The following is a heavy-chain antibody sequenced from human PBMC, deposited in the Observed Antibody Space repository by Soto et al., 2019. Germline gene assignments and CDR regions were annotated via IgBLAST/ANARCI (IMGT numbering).Heavy chain of an antibody. J-gene: IGHJ4*02. D-gene: IGHD4-17*01. V-gene: IGHV2-5*02. CDR1: GFSLRTSGVG. CDR3: AHLTTGGFYFDY. Sequence: QITLKESGPTLVKPTQTLTLTCTFSGFSLRTSGVGVGWIRQPPGKALEWLALIYWDDGKRYSPSLKSRRTITKDTSKNQVVLRMTHMDPVDTATYYCAHLTTGGFYFDYWGQGTLVTVSS. CDR2: IYWDDGK.